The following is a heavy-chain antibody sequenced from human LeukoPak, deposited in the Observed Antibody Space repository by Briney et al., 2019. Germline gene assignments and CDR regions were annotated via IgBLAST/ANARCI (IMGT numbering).Heavy chain of an antibody. CDR1: GFTFSSYW. CDR3: ASIPIPTVTGGY. V-gene: IGHV3-74*01. Sequence: GGSLRLSCAASGFTFSSYWMHWVRQAPGKGLVWVSRINTDGSSTSYADSVKGRFTIPRDNAKNTLYLQMNSLRAEDTAVYYCASIPIPTVTGGYWGQGTLVTVSS. CDR2: INTDGSST. D-gene: IGHD4-17*01. J-gene: IGHJ4*02.